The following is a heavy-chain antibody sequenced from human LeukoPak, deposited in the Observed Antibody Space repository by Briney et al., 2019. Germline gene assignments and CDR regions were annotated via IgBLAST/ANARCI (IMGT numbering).Heavy chain of an antibody. CDR3: ARDSARRTYYDYVWGSYRRDYFDY. V-gene: IGHV4-61*02. CDR1: GGSISSGSYY. D-gene: IGHD3-16*02. Sequence: PSETLSLTCTVSGGSISSGSYYWSWIRQPAGKGLEWIGRIYTSGSTNYNPSLKSRVTISVDTSKNQFSLKLSSVTAADTAVYYCARDSARRTYYDYVWGSYRRDYFDYWGQGTLVTVSS. J-gene: IGHJ4*02. CDR2: IYTSGST.